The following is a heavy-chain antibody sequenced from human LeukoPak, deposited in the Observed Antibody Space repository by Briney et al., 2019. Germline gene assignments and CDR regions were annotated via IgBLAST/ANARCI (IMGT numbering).Heavy chain of an antibody. Sequence: ASVKVSCKASGYTFTGYYMHWVRQAPGRGLEWMGWINPNSGGTNYAQKFQGRVTMTRDTSISTAYMELSRLRSDDTAVYYCARVWGSGSYSHWTKNYGMDVWGQGTTVTVSS. CDR1: GYTFTGYY. D-gene: IGHD3-10*01. V-gene: IGHV1-2*02. CDR3: ARVWGSGSYSHWTKNYGMDV. CDR2: INPNSGGT. J-gene: IGHJ6*02.